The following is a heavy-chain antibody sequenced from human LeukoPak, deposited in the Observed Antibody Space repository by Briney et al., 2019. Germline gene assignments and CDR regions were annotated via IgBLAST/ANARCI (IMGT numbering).Heavy chain of an antibody. CDR3: ATGGYCSGGSCSNWFDP. V-gene: IGHV4-34*01. J-gene: IGHJ5*02. CDR2: INHSGST. Sequence: PSETLSLTCAAYGGSFSGYYWSWIRQPPGKGLEWIGEINHSGSTNYNPSLKSRVTISVDTSKNQFSLNLSSVTAADTAVYYCATGGYCSGGSCSNWFDPWGQGTLVTVSS. CDR1: GGSFSGYY. D-gene: IGHD2-15*01.